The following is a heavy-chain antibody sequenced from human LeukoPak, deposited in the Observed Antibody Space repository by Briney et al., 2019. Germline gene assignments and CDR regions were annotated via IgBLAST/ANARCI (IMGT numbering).Heavy chain of an antibody. D-gene: IGHD2-2*01. CDR3: ARYCSSTNCRWFDP. CDR2: IYYSGTT. CDR1: GGSISSGGYY. J-gene: IGHJ5*02. V-gene: IGHV4-31*03. Sequence: TLSLTCTVSGGSISSGGYYWSWIRQHPGKGLEWIGYIYYSGTTYYNPSLKSRLTISVDTSKNQFSLKLSSVTAADTAVYYCARYCSSTNCRWFDPWGQGTLVTVSS.